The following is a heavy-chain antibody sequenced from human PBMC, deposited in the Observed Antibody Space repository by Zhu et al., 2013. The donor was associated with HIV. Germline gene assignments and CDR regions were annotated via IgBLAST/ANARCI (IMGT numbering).Heavy chain of an antibody. CDR1: GYRFTDYY. D-gene: IGHD6-13*01. CDR2: ISPNSGGT. J-gene: IGHJ5*02. CDR3: ACKGLGAAEGTFDP. V-gene: IGHV1-2*02. Sequence: QVQLVQSGAEVKKPGASVKVSCKASGYRFTDYYLHWVRQAPGQGLEWMGWISPNSGGTKYAQKFQGRVTMTRDTSISTAYLEVSSLRSDDTAIYYCACKGLGAAEGTFDPWGQGTLVTVSS.